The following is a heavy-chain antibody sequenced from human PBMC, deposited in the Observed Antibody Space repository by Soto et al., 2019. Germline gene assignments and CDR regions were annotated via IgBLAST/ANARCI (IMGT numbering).Heavy chain of an antibody. D-gene: IGHD6-19*01. CDR2: INSDGSST. V-gene: IGHV3-74*01. J-gene: IGHJ5*02. Sequence: PGGSLRLSCAASGFTFSSYWMHWVRQAPGKGLVWDSRINSDGSSTSYADSVKGRFTISRDNAKNTLYLQMNSLRAEDTAVYYCARDRRQWMVREYNWFDPWGQGTLVNVSS. CDR3: ARDRRQWMVREYNWFDP. CDR1: GFTFSSYW.